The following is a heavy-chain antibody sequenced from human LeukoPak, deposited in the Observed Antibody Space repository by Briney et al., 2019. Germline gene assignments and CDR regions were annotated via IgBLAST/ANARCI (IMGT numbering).Heavy chain of an antibody. J-gene: IGHJ5*02. CDR3: AIEGYCSGGTCYTNWFDT. CDR1: GFTFSSYS. Sequence: GGSLRLSCAASGFTFSSYSMNWVRQAPGKGLEWVSYISSSGSTKYYADSVKGRFTISRDNAQNSLYLQMNSLRDEDTAVYYCAIEGYCSGGTCYTNWFDTWGQGTLVTVSS. V-gene: IGHV3-48*02. D-gene: IGHD2-15*01. CDR2: ISSSGSTK.